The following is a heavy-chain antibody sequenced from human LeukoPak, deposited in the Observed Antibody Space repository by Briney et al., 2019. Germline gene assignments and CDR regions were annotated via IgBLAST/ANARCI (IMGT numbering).Heavy chain of an antibody. D-gene: IGHD1-14*01. Sequence: GGSLRLSCAASGFTFENYVMHWVRQAPGKGLEWVSLISGDGGSTYYADFVKGRFIISRDNSKSTLYLQMNSLRAEDTALYYCVNKPAGFDPWGQGTLVTVSS. CDR3: VNKPAGFDP. J-gene: IGHJ5*02. CDR2: ISGDGGST. CDR1: GFTFENYV. V-gene: IGHV3-23*01.